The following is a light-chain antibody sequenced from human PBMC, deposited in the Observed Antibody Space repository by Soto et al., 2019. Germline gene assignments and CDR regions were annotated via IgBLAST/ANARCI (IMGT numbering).Light chain of an antibody. J-gene: IGKJ4*01. CDR3: QQYYSTPF. Sequence: DIVLTQSTDSLAVSLGERATINCKSSQSVLYSSNNKNYLAWYQQKPGQPPKLLIYWASTRESGVPDRFSGSGSGTDFTLTISSLQAEDVAVYYCQQYYSTPFFGGGTKVDIK. CDR1: QSVLYSSNNKNY. CDR2: WAS. V-gene: IGKV4-1*01.